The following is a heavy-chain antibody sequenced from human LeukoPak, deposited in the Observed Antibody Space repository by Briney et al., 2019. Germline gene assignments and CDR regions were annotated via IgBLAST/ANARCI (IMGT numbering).Heavy chain of an antibody. CDR1: GYTFTSYD. V-gene: IGHV1-8*01. CDR3: ARGPNKYDGGNSGSAWFDP. D-gene: IGHD4-23*01. J-gene: IGHJ5*02. CDR2: MNPNSGNT. Sequence: ASVKVSCKASGYTFTSYDINWVRQATGQGLEWMGWMNPNSGNTGYAQKFQGRVTMTRNTSISTAYMELSSLRPEDTAVYHCARGPNKYDGGNSGSAWFDPWGQGTLVTVSS.